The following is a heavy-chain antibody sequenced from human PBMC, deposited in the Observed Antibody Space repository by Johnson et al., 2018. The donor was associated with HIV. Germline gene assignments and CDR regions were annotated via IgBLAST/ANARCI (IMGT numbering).Heavy chain of an antibody. V-gene: IGHV3-74*03. CDR2: IDTEGSGT. CDR3: ARNEYSNYGGRDAFDI. J-gene: IGHJ3*02. D-gene: IGHD4-11*01. Sequence: VQLVESGGGLVQPGGSLRLSCAASGFTFSASWMNWVRRVPGKGLVWVSRIDTEGSGTTYADSVKGRFPISRDHSKNTLYLQMNSLSSEDTAVYYCARNEYSNYGGRDAFDIWGQGTVVTVSS. CDR1: GFTFSASW.